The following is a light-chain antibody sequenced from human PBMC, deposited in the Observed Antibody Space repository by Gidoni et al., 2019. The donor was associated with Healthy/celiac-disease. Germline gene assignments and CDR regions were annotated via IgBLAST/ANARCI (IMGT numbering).Light chain of an antibody. Sequence: DIDMTESPSSLSASVGDRVTITCRASQSIRSYLNWYQQKPGKAPKLLIYAASSLQSGVPSRFSGSGSGTDFTLTISSLQPEDFATYYCQQSYSTPQTFGQXTKVEIK. CDR3: QQSYSTPQT. V-gene: IGKV1-39*01. CDR1: QSIRSY. J-gene: IGKJ1*01. CDR2: AAS.